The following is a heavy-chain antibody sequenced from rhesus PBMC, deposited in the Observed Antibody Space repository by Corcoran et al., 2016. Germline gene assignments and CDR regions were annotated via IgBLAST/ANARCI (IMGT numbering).Heavy chain of an antibody. CDR3: ATLYSSWSGFDY. D-gene: IGHD6-13*01. CDR1: GGSISDSYR. V-gene: IGHV4S10*01. J-gene: IGHJ4*01. CDR2: IYGSSTRT. Sequence: QVQLQESGPGVVKPSETLSLTCTVSGGSISDSYRWSWIRQPPGKGLELIWYIYGSSTRTNYNPSLKSRVTISKATSKNQFSLKLSSLTAADTAVYYCATLYSSWSGFDYWGQGVLVTVSS.